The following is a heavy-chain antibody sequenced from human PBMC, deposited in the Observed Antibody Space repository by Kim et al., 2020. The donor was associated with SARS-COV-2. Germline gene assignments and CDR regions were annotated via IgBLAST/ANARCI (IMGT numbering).Heavy chain of an antibody. CDR2: ISGSGGST. D-gene: IGHD5-12*01. V-gene: IGHV3-23*01. J-gene: IGHJ4*02. CDR1: GFTFSSYA. CDR3: AKQRDRREMATISADGYFDY. Sequence: GGSLRLSCAASGFTFSSYAMSWVRQAPGKGLEWVSAISGSGGSTYYADSVKGRFTISRDNSKNTLYLQMNSLRAEDTAVYYCAKQRDRREMATISADGYFDYWGQGTLVTVSS.